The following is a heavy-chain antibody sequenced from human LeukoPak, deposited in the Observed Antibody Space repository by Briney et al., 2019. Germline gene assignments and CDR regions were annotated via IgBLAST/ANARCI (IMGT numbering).Heavy chain of an antibody. D-gene: IGHD3-10*01. CDR2: IKLDGSEK. V-gene: IGHV3-7*01. J-gene: IGHJ4*02. CDR3: AREGITMLQGVFDY. CDR1: GFTFSSYW. Sequence: GGSLRLSCAASGFTFSSYWMSWVRQAPGKGLEWVANIKLDGSEKYYVDSVKGRFTISRDNAKKSLYLQMNSLRAEDTAVFYCAREGITMLQGVFDYWGQGTPVTVSS.